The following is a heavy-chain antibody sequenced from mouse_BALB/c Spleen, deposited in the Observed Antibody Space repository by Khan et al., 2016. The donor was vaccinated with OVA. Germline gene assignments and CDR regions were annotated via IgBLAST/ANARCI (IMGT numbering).Heavy chain of an antibody. Sequence: EVQLQQSGPELVKPGASVKMSCKASGYTFTSYVMHWVKQKPGQGLEWIGYISPYNDGTTYNENFKGKATLTSDKSSSTAYMQISSLTSEDSAVYSRGRRGEARDYWGQGTSVTVSS. CDR3: GRRGEARDY. CDR1: GYTFTSYV. J-gene: IGHJ4*01. CDR2: ISPYNDGT. V-gene: IGHV1S136*01.